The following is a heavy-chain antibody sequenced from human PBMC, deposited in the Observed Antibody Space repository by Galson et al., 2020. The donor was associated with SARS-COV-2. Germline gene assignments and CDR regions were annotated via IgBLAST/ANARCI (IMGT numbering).Heavy chain of an antibody. V-gene: IGHV3-53*05. CDR1: GFTVSTNY. Sequence: GGSLRLSCAASGFTVSTNYMSWVRQAPGKGLEWVSDIYVGGDTFYADSVKGRFTISRDSLKNTLYLQINTLRAEDTAVYYCAGAPRGYDYGMDVWGQGTTVTVSS. CDR3: AGAPRGYDYGMDV. D-gene: IGHD3-10*01. CDR2: IYVGGDT. J-gene: IGHJ6*02.